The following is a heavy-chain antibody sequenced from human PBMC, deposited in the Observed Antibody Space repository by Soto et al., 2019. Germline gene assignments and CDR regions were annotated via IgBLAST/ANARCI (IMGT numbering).Heavy chain of an antibody. D-gene: IGHD1-26*01. CDR2: ISVGGGNT. J-gene: IGHJ4*02. CDR1: GFTFSSYA. Sequence: EVQLLESGGGLVQPGGSLRLSCAASGFTFSSYAMSWVRQAPGKGLEWVSAISVGGGNTYYADSVKGRFTISRDNSKSTLFLQMNSLRTEDTALYYCAKDRSGSYYVDVIFDYWGQGTLVTVSS. CDR3: AKDRSGSYYVDVIFDY. V-gene: IGHV3-23*01.